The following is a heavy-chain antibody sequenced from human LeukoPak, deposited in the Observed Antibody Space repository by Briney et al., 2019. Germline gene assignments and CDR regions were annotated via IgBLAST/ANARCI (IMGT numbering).Heavy chain of an antibody. Sequence: ASVKVSCKASGYTFTGYYMHWVRQAPGQGLEWMGWISPNSGGTNYAQKFQGRVTMTRDTSISTAYMELSRLRSDDTAVYYCARAPTYYDFWSGYYDPYYYYYMDVWGKGTTVTVSS. CDR1: GYTFTGYY. V-gene: IGHV1-2*02. D-gene: IGHD3-3*01. CDR3: ARAPTYYDFWSGYYDPYYYYYMDV. CDR2: ISPNSGGT. J-gene: IGHJ6*03.